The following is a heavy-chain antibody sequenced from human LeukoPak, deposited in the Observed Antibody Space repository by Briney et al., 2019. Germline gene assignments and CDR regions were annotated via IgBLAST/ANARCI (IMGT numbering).Heavy chain of an antibody. CDR3: AKGNVLRFLEWFYGMDV. Sequence: GGSLRLSCAASGFTFDDYAMHWVRQAPGKGLEWVSGISWNSGSIGYADSVKGRFTISRDNAKNSLYLQMNSPRAEDTALYYCAKGNVLRFLEWFYGMDVWGQGTTVTVSS. D-gene: IGHD3-3*01. J-gene: IGHJ6*02. V-gene: IGHV3-9*01. CDR1: GFTFDDYA. CDR2: ISWNSGSI.